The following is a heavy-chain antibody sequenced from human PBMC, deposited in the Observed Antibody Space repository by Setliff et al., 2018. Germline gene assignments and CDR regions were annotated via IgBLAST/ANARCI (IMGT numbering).Heavy chain of an antibody. D-gene: IGHD6-13*01. V-gene: IGHV5-51*01. J-gene: IGHJ3*02. CDR1: GYSLTNYW. CDR3: ATTRLASRWYVVDGLDI. Sequence: GESLKISCKGSGYSLTNYWIGWVRQMPGKGLEWMGIIYPDVSDPRYSPSFQGQVTISVDKSINTAFLQWNNLKASDSAMYYCATTRLASRWYVVDGLDIWGQGTLVTVSS. CDR2: IYPDVSDP.